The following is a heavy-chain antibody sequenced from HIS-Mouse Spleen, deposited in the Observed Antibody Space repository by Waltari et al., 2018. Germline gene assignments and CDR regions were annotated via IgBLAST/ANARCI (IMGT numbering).Heavy chain of an antibody. Sequence: QLQLQESGPGLVKPSETLSLTCTVSGGSISSSSYYWGWIRQPPGKGLEWIGSIYYSRRPYSNPSLKSRVTISVDTSKNQFSLKLSSVTAADTAVYYCAREIPYSSSWYDWYFDLWGRGTLVTVSS. D-gene: IGHD6-13*01. CDR3: AREIPYSSSWYDWYFDL. CDR1: GGSISSSSYY. V-gene: IGHV4-39*07. J-gene: IGHJ2*01. CDR2: IYYSRRP.